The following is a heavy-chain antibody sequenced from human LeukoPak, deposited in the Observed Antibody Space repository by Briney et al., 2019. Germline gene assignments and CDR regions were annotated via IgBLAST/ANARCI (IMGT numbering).Heavy chain of an antibody. D-gene: IGHD3-10*01. CDR3: VRVHWGNYYLNAFDI. CDR1: GFTFSRYA. V-gene: IGHV3-64D*06. CDR2: ISSNGGST. Sequence: GGSLRLSCSASGFTFSRYAMHWVRQAPGKGLEYVSAISSNGGSTYYADSVKGRFTISRDNSKNTLYLQMSSLRAEDTAVYYCVRVHWGNYYLNAFDIWGQGTMVTVSS. J-gene: IGHJ3*02.